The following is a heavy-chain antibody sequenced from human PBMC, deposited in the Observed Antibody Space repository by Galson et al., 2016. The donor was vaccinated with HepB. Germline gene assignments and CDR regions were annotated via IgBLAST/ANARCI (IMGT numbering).Heavy chain of an antibody. CDR1: GFTFSSYA. Sequence: SLRLSCAASGFTFSSYAMSWVRQAPGKGLEWVSGISGSGGSTYYADSVRGRFTISRDNSENTLYLQMNSLRAEDTAVYYCASHSDHSSGYYYGMDVWGQGTTITVSS. J-gene: IGHJ6*02. CDR2: ISGSGGST. CDR3: ASHSDHSSGYYYGMDV. D-gene: IGHD3-22*01. V-gene: IGHV3-23*01.